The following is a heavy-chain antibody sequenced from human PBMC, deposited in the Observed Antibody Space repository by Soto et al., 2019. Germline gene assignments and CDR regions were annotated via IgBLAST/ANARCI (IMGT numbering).Heavy chain of an antibody. CDR1: GITFGSRA. J-gene: IGHJ6*02. D-gene: IGHD2-15*01. CDR2: ITDTGGDT. V-gene: IGHV3-23*01. Sequence: PGGSLRLSCVASGITFGSRAMSWVRQAPGEGLEWVSSITDTGGDTKYADSVRGRFTISRDNAKNSLFLQMNSLRAEDTAVYYCARDRGYDAHDFYYNAMDVWGQGTTVTVSS. CDR3: ARDRGYDAHDFYYNAMDV.